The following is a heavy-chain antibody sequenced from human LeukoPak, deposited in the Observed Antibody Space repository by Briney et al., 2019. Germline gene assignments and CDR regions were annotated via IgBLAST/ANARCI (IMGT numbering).Heavy chain of an antibody. D-gene: IGHD3-16*02. CDR2: LSGSAGGS. Sequence: GGSLRLSCGVSGITLSNYGMTWVRQAPGKGLEWVAGLSGSAGGSNYADSVKGRFTISRDNSKNTLFLQMDRLRAEDTAVYFCAKRGVVVRVFLVGFHKEAYYFDSWGQGALVTVSS. CDR3: AKRGVVVRVFLVGFHKEAYYFDS. CDR1: GITLSNYG. V-gene: IGHV3-23*01. J-gene: IGHJ4*02.